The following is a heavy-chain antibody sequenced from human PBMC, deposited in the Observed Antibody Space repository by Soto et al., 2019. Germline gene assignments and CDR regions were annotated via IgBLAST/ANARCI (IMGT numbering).Heavy chain of an antibody. CDR1: GGTFSSYA. CDR2: IIPIFGTE. CDR3: ARDRIAGSKYYYGMDG. D-gene: IGHD6-13*01. J-gene: IGHJ6*02. Sequence: QVQLVQSGAEVKKPGSSVRVSCKASGGTFSSYAISWVRQAPGQGLEWMGGIIPIFGTENYAQKVQGRVTITADEATSTAYMERSSLRSEDTAVYYCARDRIAGSKYYYGMDGWGQGTTVTVSS. V-gene: IGHV1-69*01.